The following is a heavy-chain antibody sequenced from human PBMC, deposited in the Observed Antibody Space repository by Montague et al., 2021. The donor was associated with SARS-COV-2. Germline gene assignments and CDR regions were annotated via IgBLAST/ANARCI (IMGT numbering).Heavy chain of an antibody. CDR1: GGSISSGDYY. D-gene: IGHD3-22*01. V-gene: IGHV4-39*01. Sequence: SETLSLTCTVSGGSISSGDYYWSWIRQPPGKGLEWIGSIYYSGSTYYNPSLKSRVTISVDTSKNQFSLKLSSVTAADTAVYYCARHGKTRIAMIVVVIGYFDYWGQGTLVTVSS. CDR2: IYYSGST. J-gene: IGHJ4*02. CDR3: ARHGKTRIAMIVVVIGYFDY.